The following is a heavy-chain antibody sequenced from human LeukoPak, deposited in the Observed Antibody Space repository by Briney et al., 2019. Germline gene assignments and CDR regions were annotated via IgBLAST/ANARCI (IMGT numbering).Heavy chain of an antibody. J-gene: IGHJ4*02. Sequence: SVKHRFTISRDNAKNSLYLQMNSLRAEDTAVYYCARGEYGSGSYHIDYWGQGTLVTVSS. D-gene: IGHD3-10*01. CDR3: ARGEYGSGSYHIDY. V-gene: IGHV3-21*01.